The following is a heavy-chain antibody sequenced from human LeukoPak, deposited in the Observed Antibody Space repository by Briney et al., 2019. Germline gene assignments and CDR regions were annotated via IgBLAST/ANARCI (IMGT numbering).Heavy chain of an antibody. J-gene: IGHJ4*02. CDR3: ATNWNLDY. CDR1: GGSFSGYY. Sequence: PSETLSLTCAVYGGSFSGYYWSWIRQPPGKGLEWIGDINHSESTNYNPSLTSRVTISVDTSKNQFSLKLTSVTAADTAVYYCATNWNLDYWGQGTLVTVSS. D-gene: IGHD1-1*01. V-gene: IGHV4-34*01. CDR2: INHSEST.